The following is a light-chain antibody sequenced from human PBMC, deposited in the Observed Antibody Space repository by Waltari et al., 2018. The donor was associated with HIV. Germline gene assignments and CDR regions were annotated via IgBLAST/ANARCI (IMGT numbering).Light chain of an antibody. Sequence: SSILTQPPSLSLSPGATPSISCAGNNIRTKGALWYQKKPGQAPVVVIYDNSDRPSGIPARFSGFNSGKTAALIITGVQAGDEADFYCQVWDGSSDQWVFGGGTKLTVL. CDR1: NIRTKG. CDR2: DNS. V-gene: IGLV3-21*04. J-gene: IGLJ3*02. CDR3: QVWDGSSDQWV.